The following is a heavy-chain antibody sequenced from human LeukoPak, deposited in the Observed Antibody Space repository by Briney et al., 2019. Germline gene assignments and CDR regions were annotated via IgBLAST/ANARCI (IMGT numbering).Heavy chain of an antibody. CDR2: IYSGGYT. CDR1: GFTVTTNY. V-gene: IGHV3-66*01. J-gene: IGHJ4*02. Sequence: GGSLRLSCAASGFTVTTNYMTWVRQAREKGLEWVSIIYSGGYTDYADSVKGRFTISRDNSKNTLDLQMNSLRAEDTAVYYCARRLEYSGSKGVFDYWGQGTLVTVSS. CDR3: ARRLEYSGSKGVFDY. D-gene: IGHD1-26*01.